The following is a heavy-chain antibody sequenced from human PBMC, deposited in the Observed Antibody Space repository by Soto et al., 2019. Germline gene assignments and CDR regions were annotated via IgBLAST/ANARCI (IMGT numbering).Heavy chain of an antibody. D-gene: IGHD4-17*01. CDR2: IYYSGST. CDR3: ARGRRRGDYHPYYYYYGMDV. V-gene: IGHV4-61*01. Sequence: PSETLSLTCTFSGGSVSGGSYYWSWIRQPPGQELAWIGYIYYSGSTNYNPSLKSRGTISVDTSKNQFSLKLSSVTAADTAVYYCARGRRRGDYHPYYYYYGMDVWGQGTTVTVPS. CDR1: GGSVSGGSYY. J-gene: IGHJ6*02.